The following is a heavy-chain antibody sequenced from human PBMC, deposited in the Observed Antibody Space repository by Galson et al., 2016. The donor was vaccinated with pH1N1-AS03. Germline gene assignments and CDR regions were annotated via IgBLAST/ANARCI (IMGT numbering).Heavy chain of an antibody. J-gene: IGHJ2*01. V-gene: IGHV3-7*03. Sequence: SLRLSCAASGFSFSASWMSWVRQAPGKGLEWVANIRQDGSEKYYVDSVEGRFTISRDNAKNSLYLQMNSLRDEDRAAYYCARGSPLNYYLDLWGRGTLVTVSS. CDR3: ARGSPLNYYLDL. CDR2: IRQDGSEK. D-gene: IGHD1-7*01. CDR1: GFSFSASW.